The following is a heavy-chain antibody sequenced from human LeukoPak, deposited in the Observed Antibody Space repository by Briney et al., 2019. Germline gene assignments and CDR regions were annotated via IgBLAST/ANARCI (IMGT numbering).Heavy chain of an antibody. CDR1: GYTFTSYG. J-gene: IGHJ4*02. V-gene: IGHV1-18*01. CDR3: AREDTRRGSRGYFDY. D-gene: IGHD2-2*01. Sequence: GASVKVSCKASGYTFTSYGISWVRQAPGQGLEWMGWIRGDNGSTNYAQKLQGRVTMTTDTSTSTAYMELRSPRSDDSAIYYCAREDTRRGSRGYFDYWGQGTLVTVSS. CDR2: IRGDNGST.